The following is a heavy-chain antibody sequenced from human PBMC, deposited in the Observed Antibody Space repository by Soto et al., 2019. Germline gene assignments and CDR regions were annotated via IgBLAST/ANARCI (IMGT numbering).Heavy chain of an antibody. CDR3: ARSRGSGLTNQPSRIRYYYYGMDV. CDR2: IYYSGST. J-gene: IGHJ6*02. D-gene: IGHD3-22*01. Sequence: QVQLQESGPGLVKPSQTLSLTCTVSGGSISSGDYYWSWIRQPPGKGLEWIGYIYYSGSTYYNPSLTSRVTISVDTSKNQFCLKLSSVTAADTAVYYCARSRGSGLTNQPSRIRYYYYGMDVWGQGTTVAVSS. V-gene: IGHV4-30-4*01. CDR1: GGSISSGDYY.